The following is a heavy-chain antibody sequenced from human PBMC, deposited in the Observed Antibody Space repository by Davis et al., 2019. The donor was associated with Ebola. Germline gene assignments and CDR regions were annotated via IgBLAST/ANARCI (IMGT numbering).Heavy chain of an antibody. Sequence: PSEPLSLTCAVYGGSFSGYFWSWIRRPPGKGLEWVGEVTHSGIINYNPSLKGRITISVDTSKNHFSLNLNSVTAADTAVYYCGRGERASWMILDWGQGSPVIVSS. CDR1: GGSFSGYF. V-gene: IGHV4-34*01. CDR3: GRGERASWMILD. CDR2: VTHSGII. D-gene: IGHD3/OR15-3a*01. J-gene: IGHJ4*02.